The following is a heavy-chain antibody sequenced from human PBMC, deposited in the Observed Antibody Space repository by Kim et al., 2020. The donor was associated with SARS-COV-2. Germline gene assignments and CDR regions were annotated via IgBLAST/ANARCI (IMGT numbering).Heavy chain of an antibody. Sequence: GGSLRLSCAASGFTFSSYAMHWVRQAPGKGLEWVAVISYDGSNKYYADSVKGRFTISRDNSKNTLYLQMNSLRAEDTAVYYCARVPTIFGVVIGAFDIWGQGTMVTVSS. CDR2: ISYDGSNK. V-gene: IGHV3-30-3*01. CDR3: ARVPTIFGVVIGAFDI. D-gene: IGHD3-3*01. CDR1: GFTFSSYA. J-gene: IGHJ3*02.